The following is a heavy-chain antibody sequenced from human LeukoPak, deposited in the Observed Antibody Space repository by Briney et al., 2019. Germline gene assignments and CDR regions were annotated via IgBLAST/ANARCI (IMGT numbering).Heavy chain of an antibody. J-gene: IGHJ4*02. CDR2: IKQDGSEK. CDR3: ARDSGYDFWSGYYTGFDY. CDR1: GFTFSSYW. D-gene: IGHD3-3*01. V-gene: IGHV3-7*01. Sequence: GGSLRLSCAASGFTFSSYWMSWVRQAPGKGLEWVANIKQDGSEKYYVDSVKGRFTISRDNAKNSLYLQMNSLRAEDTAVYYCARDSGYDFWSGYYTGFDYWGQGTLVTVSS.